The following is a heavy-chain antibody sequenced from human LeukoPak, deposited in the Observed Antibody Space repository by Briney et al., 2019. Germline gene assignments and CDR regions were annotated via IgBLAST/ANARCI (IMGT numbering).Heavy chain of an antibody. CDR2: INPNSGGT. Sequence: ASVKVSCKASGYTFTGYYMHWVRQAPGQGLEWMGWINPNSGGTNYAQKFQGRVTMTRDTSISTAYMELSRLRSDDTAVYYCAKESDSSSWYGYYFDYWGQGTLVTVSS. CDR3: AKESDSSSWYGYYFDY. CDR1: GYTFTGYY. V-gene: IGHV1-2*02. D-gene: IGHD6-13*01. J-gene: IGHJ4*02.